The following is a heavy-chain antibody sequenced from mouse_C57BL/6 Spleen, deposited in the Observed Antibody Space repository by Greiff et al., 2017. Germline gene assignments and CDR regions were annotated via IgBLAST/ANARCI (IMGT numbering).Heavy chain of an antibody. D-gene: IGHD2-10*02. V-gene: IGHV1-69*01. CDR2: IDPSDSYT. Sequence: QVLLQQPGAELVMPGASVKLSCTASGYSFTSYWMHWVQPRPGHGLEWIGEIDPSDSYTNYNQLFTGKFTLTLNKSSSTAYMLLSSLTSEDSAVYYCARAYGTSMDYWGQGTTLTVSS. CDR3: ARAYGTSMDY. CDR1: GYSFTSYW. J-gene: IGHJ2*01.